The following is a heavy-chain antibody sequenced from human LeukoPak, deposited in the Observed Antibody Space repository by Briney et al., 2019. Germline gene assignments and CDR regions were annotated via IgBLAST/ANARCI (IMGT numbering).Heavy chain of an antibody. Sequence: PSETLSLTCAVSGGSISSGGYSWSWIRQPPGTGLEWIGYIYHSGSTYYNPSLKSRVTISVDRSKNQFSLKLSSVTAADTVVYYCARGRSRGVIRLHFDYWGQGTLVTVSS. CDR2: IYHSGST. D-gene: IGHD3-10*01. CDR1: GGSISSGGYS. V-gene: IGHV4-30-2*01. CDR3: ARGRSRGVIRLHFDY. J-gene: IGHJ4*02.